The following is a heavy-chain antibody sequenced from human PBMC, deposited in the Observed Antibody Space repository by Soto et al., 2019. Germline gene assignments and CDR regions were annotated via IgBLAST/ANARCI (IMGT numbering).Heavy chain of an antibody. J-gene: IGHJ4*02. D-gene: IGHD4-4*01. CDR3: ARGNNYAWDY. Sequence: GGSLRLSCEVSGFSVSMNYMTWVRQAPGKGLEWVSVIYTGGDTHYADSVRGRFIISRQNFKNTVYLEVNNVRPEDTAVYYCARGNNYAWDYWGQGTLVTVSS. CDR2: IYTGGDT. V-gene: IGHV3-53*04. CDR1: GFSVSMNY.